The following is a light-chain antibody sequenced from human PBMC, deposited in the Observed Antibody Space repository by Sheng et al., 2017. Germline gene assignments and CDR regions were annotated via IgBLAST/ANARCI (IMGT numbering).Light chain of an antibody. CDR1: QNISSY. CDR2: VAS. J-gene: IGKJ4*01. V-gene: IGKV1-39*01. CDR3: QQSYSVPLT. Sequence: DIQMTQSPSSLSASVGDRVTLACRASQNISSYLNWYQQKPGKPPKLLIYVASTLETGAPSRFSGGGSGTDFTLTISSLQPEDFVTYFCQQSYSVPLTFGRGDQVGD.